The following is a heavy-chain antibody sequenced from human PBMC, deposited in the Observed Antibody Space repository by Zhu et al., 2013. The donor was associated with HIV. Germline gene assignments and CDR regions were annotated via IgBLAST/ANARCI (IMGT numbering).Heavy chain of an antibody. V-gene: IGHV1-46*01. CDR2: INPSGGST. D-gene: IGHD1-26*01. CDR1: GDTFTSYY. CDR3: ARDLRGGSYWFDP. J-gene: IGHJ5*02. Sequence: QVQLMQSGAEVKKPGASVKVSCKASGDTFTSYYMHWVRQAPGQGLEWMGIINPSGGSTSYAQKFQGRVTMTRDTSTSTVYMELSSLRSEDTAVYYCARDLRGGSYWFDPWGQGNPGHRSPQ.